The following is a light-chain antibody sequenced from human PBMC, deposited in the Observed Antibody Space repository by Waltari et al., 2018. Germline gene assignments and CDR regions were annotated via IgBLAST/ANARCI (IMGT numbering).Light chain of an antibody. V-gene: IGKV1-39*01. CDR3: QQTYTSPPEYT. J-gene: IGKJ2*01. CDR1: QFVSNY. Sequence: DTQMTQSPSSLTASVGDRVTITCRASQFVSNYLNWYQHKLGKAPKLLISAASSLQGGVPSRFSGSGSGTDFTLTISSLQPEDFATYYCQQTYTSPPEYTFGQGTKLEIK. CDR2: AAS.